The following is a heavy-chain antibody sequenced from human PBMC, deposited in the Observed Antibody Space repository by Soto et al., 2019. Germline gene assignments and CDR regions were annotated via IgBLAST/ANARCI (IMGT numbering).Heavy chain of an antibody. CDR1: GFTFSSYA. D-gene: IGHD1-1*01. CDR3: AKGGLAGTRLSEFDY. V-gene: IGHV3-23*01. CDR2: ISGSGGST. Sequence: GGSLRLSCAASGFTFSSYAMSWVRQAPGKGLEWVSAISGSGGSTYYADSVKGRFTISRDNSKNTLYLQMNSLRAEDTAVYYCAKGGLAGTRLSEFDYWGQGTLVTVSS. J-gene: IGHJ4*02.